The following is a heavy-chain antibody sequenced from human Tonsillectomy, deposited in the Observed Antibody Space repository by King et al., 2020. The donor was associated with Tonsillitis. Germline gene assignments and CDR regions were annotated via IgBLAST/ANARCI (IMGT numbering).Heavy chain of an antibody. CDR2: IWYDGSID. Sequence: VQLVESGGGVVQPGRSLRLSCAASGFTFRNYGMHWVRQAPGKGLEWVAVIWYDGSIDYYADSVKGRFTISRDNSKNTLFLQMNSLRAEDTAVYYCARDPSRGGSYWTDYWGQGTLVTVSS. V-gene: IGHV3-33*08. CDR3: ARDPSRGGSYWTDY. D-gene: IGHD1-26*01. CDR1: GFTFRNYG. J-gene: IGHJ4*02.